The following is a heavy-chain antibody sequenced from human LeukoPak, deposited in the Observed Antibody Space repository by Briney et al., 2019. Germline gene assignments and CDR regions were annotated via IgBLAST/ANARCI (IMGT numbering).Heavy chain of an antibody. CDR1: GYTFASYG. CDR2: IIPIPGIA. CDR3: ARYIVVVPAAIPYYYCMDV. D-gene: IGHD2-2*02. V-gene: IGHV1-69*04. Sequence: GASVKVSCKASGYTFASYGISWVRQAPGQGLEWMGRIIPIPGIANYAQKFQGRVTITADKSTSTADMELSSLRSEDTAVYYCARYIVVVPAAIPYYYCMDVWGQGTTVTVSS. J-gene: IGHJ6*02.